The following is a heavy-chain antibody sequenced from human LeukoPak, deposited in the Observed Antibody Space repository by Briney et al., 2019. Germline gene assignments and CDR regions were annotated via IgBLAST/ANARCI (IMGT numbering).Heavy chain of an antibody. D-gene: IGHD3-22*01. CDR2: IIPILGIA. CDR3: AREDYYDSSGYYGAFDY. CDR1: GGTFSSYA. J-gene: IGHJ4*02. V-gene: IGHV1-69*04. Sequence: SVKVSCKASGGTFSSYAISWVRQAPGQGLEWMGRIIPILGIANYAQKFQGRVTITADKSTSTAYMELSRLRSEDTAVYYCAREDYYDSSGYYGAFDYWGQGTLVTVSS.